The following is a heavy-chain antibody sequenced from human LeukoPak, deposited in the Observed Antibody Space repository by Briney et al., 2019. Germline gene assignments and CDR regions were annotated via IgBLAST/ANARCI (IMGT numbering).Heavy chain of an antibody. CDR1: GFIFSSYG. V-gene: IGHV3-21*01. CDR3: ARDPGRSGGSCYSDY. CDR2: LSRSSTYI. J-gene: IGHJ4*02. Sequence: GGSLRLSCAASGFIFSSYGMNWVRQAPGKGLEWVSSLSRSSTYIYYADSVKGRFTISRDNAKNSLYLQMNSLRAEDTAVYYCARDPGRSGGSCYSDYWGQGTLVTVSS. D-gene: IGHD2-15*01.